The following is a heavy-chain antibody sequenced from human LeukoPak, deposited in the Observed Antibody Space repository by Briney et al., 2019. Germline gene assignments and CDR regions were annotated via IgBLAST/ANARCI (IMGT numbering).Heavy chain of an antibody. J-gene: IGHJ1*01. CDR3: ARLSSYGIKYFRH. Sequence: SETLSLTCAVYGGSFSGYYWSWIRQPPGKGLEWIGEINHSGSTNYNPSLKSRVTISVDTSKNQFSLKLSSVTAADTAVYYCARLSSYGIKYFRHWGQGTLVTVSS. CDR2: INHSGST. CDR1: GGSFSGYY. D-gene: IGHD5-18*01. V-gene: IGHV4-34*01.